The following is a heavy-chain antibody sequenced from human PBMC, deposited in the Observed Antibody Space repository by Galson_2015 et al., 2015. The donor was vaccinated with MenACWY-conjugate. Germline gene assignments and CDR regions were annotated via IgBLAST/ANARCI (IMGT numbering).Heavy chain of an antibody. J-gene: IGHJ4*02. Sequence: SLRLSCAASGFTFSSYGMHWVRQAPGKGLEWVTVIWSDGNSKYYVDSVKGRFTISRDNSKNTLNLQMNSLRAEDTAVYYCATGFSSGLAPPGGRYWGQGTLVTVSS. CDR2: IWSDGNSK. V-gene: IGHV3-33*01. CDR3: ATGFSSGLAPPGGRY. CDR1: GFTFSSYG. D-gene: IGHD3-16*01.